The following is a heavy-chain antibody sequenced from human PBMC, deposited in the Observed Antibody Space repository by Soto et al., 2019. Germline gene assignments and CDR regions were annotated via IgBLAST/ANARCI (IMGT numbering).Heavy chain of an antibody. Sequence: SETLSLTCTVSGGSISSGDYYWSWIRQPPGKGLEWIGYIYYSGSTYYNPSLKSRVTISVDTSKNQFSLKLSSVTAADTAVYYCARAVHTLGTQIRFDYWGQGTLVTVSS. J-gene: IGHJ4*02. CDR1: GGSISSGDYY. V-gene: IGHV4-30-4*01. CDR3: ARAVHTLGTQIRFDY. D-gene: IGHD2-2*02. CDR2: IYYSGST.